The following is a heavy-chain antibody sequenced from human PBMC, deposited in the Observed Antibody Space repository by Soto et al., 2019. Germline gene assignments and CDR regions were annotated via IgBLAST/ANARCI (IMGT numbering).Heavy chain of an antibody. J-gene: IGHJ4*02. CDR1: GFTFSSYA. V-gene: IGHV3-23*01. D-gene: IGHD3-22*01. Sequence: GSLRLSCSASGFTFSSYAMSWVRQAPGKGLEWVSAISGSGGSTYYADSVKGRFTISRDNSKNTLYLQMNSLRAEDTAVYYCAKSITMIVVALFDYWGQGTLVTVSS. CDR2: ISGSGGST. CDR3: AKSITMIVVALFDY.